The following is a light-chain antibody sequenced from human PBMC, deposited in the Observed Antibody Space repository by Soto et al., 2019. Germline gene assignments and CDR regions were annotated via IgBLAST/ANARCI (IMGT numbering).Light chain of an antibody. CDR2: EVS. CDR1: SSDVGGYNY. V-gene: IGLV2-14*01. J-gene: IGLJ1*01. CDR3: NSYTSKSTGV. Sequence: QSALTQPASVFGSPGQSITISCTGTSSDVGGYNYVSWYQQHPGKAPKLIIYEVSNRPSGVSNRFSGSKSGNTASLTISGLQAEDEADYYCNSYTSKSTGVFGTGTKLTVL.